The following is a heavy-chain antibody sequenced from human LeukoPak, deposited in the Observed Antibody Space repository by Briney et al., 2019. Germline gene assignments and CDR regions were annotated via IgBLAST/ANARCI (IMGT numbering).Heavy chain of an antibody. J-gene: IGHJ6*02. CDR3: ARGTQWLVNGMDV. D-gene: IGHD6-19*01. CDR2: MNPNSGNK. V-gene: IGHV1-8*01. CDR1: GYTFTSYD. Sequence: ASVKASCKASGYTFTSYDINWVRQATGQGLEWMGWMNPNSGNKGYAQKLQGRVTVTMNTSISTAYMELSSLRSEDTAVYYCARGTQWLVNGMDVWGQGTTVTVSS.